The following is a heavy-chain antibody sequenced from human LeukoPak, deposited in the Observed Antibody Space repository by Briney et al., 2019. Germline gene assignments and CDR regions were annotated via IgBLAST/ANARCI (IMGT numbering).Heavy chain of an antibody. CDR2: IYSGGST. CDR3: ARVGVWGVIPIDDAFDI. D-gene: IGHD3-10*01. Sequence: PSETLSLTCTVSGGSISSYYWSWIRQPPGKGLEWVSVIYSGGSTYYADSVKGRFTISRDNSKNTLYLQMNSLRAEDTAVYYCARVGVWGVIPIDDAFDIWGQGTMVTVSS. J-gene: IGHJ3*02. V-gene: IGHV3-53*01. CDR1: GGSISSYY.